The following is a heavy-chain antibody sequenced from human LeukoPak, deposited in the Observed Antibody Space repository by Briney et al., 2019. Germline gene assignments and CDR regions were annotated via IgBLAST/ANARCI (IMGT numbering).Heavy chain of an antibody. D-gene: IGHD2/OR15-2a*01. CDR3: ARHPFQYPFDH. CDR1: GGSISRAY. V-gene: IGHV4-4*07. CDR2: MYTNGRT. J-gene: IGHJ5*02. Sequence: SETLSLTCTVSGGSISRAYWSWVRQPAGKGLEWIGRMYTNGRTNYNPSLKSRVTISVDTSKNQFSLKLSSVTAADTAVYYCARHPFQYPFDHWGQGTVVSVSS.